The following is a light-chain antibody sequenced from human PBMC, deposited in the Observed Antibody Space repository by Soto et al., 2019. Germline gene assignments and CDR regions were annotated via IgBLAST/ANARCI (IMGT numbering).Light chain of an antibody. V-gene: IGKV3-15*01. CDR3: QQYNDWPPMYT. CDR2: GAS. CDR1: QSVSNR. J-gene: IGKJ2*01. Sequence: EIVMTQSPATLSVSPGERATLSCRASQSVSNRLAWYQQTPGQAPRLLIYGASTRATGIPARFSGSGSGTEFTLTISSLQSEDVALYYCQQYNDWPPMYTFGQGTKLEIK.